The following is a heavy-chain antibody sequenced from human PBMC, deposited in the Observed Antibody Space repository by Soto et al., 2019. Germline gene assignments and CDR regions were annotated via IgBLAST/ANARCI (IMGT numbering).Heavy chain of an antibody. V-gene: IGHV1-18*01. CDR3: ARYNWNYLYYYGMDV. CDR1: GYTFTSYG. CDR2: ISAYNGNT. D-gene: IGHD1-7*01. Sequence: ASVKVSCKASGYTFTSYGISWVRQAPGQGLEWMGWISAYNGNTNYAQKLQGRVTMTTDTSTSTAYMELRSLRSDDTAVYYCARYNWNYLYYYGMDVWGQGTTVTVYS. J-gene: IGHJ6*02.